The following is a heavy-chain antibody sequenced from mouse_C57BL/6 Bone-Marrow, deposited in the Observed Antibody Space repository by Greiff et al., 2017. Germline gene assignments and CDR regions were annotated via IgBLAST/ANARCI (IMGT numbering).Heavy chain of an antibody. D-gene: IGHD2-5*01. V-gene: IGHV5-4*01. CDR3: ARDRVTTPQAWFAY. CDR1: GFTFSSYA. J-gene: IGHJ3*01. CDR2: ISDGGSYT. Sequence: EVQLVESGGGLVKPGGSPKLSCAASGFTFSSYAMSWVRQTPEKRLEWVATISDGGSYTYYPDNVKGRFTISRDNAKNNLYLQMSHLKSEDTAMYYCARDRVTTPQAWFAYWGQGTLVTVSA.